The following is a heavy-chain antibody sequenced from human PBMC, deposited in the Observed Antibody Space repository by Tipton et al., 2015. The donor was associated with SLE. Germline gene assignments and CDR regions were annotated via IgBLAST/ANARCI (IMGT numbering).Heavy chain of an antibody. J-gene: IGHJ4*02. V-gene: IGHV3-33*08. D-gene: IGHD6-13*01. CDR2: IWNDESDK. Sequence: SLRLSCAASGFTFSNYKMHWVRQAPGKGLEWVAVIWNDESDKYFADSVKGRFTISRDNSKSTLYMQMNSLRAEDTAVYYCARQGQLTSNWDYFDYWGQGTLVTVSS. CDR3: ARQGQLTSNWDYFDY. CDR1: GFTFSNYK.